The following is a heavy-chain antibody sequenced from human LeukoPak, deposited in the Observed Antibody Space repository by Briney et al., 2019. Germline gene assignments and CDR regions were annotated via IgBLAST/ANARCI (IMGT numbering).Heavy chain of an antibody. J-gene: IGHJ4*02. D-gene: IGHD3-3*01. CDR3: ASIYSLWSGFFDF. Sequence: KPSETLSLTCAVSGYSIRSGYFWGWIRQPPGKGLEWIGSIYHSGGTYYNPSLKSRLTISADTSKNQVSLKLTSVTAADTAIYYCASIYSLWSGFFDFWGQGTPVTVSS. V-gene: IGHV4-38-2*01. CDR2: IYHSGGT. CDR1: GYSIRSGYF.